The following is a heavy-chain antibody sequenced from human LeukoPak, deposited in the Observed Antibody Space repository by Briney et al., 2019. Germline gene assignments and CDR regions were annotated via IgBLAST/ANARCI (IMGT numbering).Heavy chain of an antibody. V-gene: IGHV1-2*02. Sequence: ASVKVSCKVSGYTLTELSMHWVRQAPGEGFEWMGWINPNSGGTNYAQKFQGRVTMTRDTSISTAYMELTRLRSDDTAVYYCARALDALMAPDYWGQGTLVTVSS. CDR2: INPNSGGT. CDR1: GYTLTELS. CDR3: ARALDALMAPDY. J-gene: IGHJ4*02. D-gene: IGHD2-2*01.